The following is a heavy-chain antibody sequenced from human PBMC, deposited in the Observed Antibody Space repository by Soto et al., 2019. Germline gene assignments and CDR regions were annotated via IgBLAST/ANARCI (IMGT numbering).Heavy chain of an antibody. CDR3: ARDFTDSSGPTLGMGV. CDR2: IYYSGST. Sequence: SETLSLTCVVSGGSLSSYYWSWIRQPPGKGLEWIGYIYYSGSTNYNPSLKSRVTVSVDASKDQFSLKLSSVTAADTAVYYCARDFTDSSGPTLGMGVWGQGTTVTVSS. V-gene: IGHV4-59*12. D-gene: IGHD6-19*01. J-gene: IGHJ6*02. CDR1: GGSLSSYY.